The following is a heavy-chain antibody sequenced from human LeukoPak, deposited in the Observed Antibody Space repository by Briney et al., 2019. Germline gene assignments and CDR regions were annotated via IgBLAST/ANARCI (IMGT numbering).Heavy chain of an antibody. CDR2: ISGSGGST. J-gene: IGHJ4*02. V-gene: IGHV3-23*01. CDR3: AKDAWSGWYGYYFDY. CDR1: GFTFSSYA. D-gene: IGHD6-19*01. Sequence: GGSLRLSCAASGFTFSSYAMSWVRQAPGKGLEWVSAISGSGGSTYYADSGKGRFTISRDNSKNTLYPQMNSLRAEDTAVYYCAKDAWSGWYGYYFDYWGQGTLVTVSS.